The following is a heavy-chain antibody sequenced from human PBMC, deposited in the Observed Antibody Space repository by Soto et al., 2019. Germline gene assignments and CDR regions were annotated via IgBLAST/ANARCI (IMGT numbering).Heavy chain of an antibody. J-gene: IGHJ2*01. V-gene: IGHV4-4*02. CDR2: VYHSGST. CDR3: PGVLAAPHNRWYFDL. CDR1: GGSISRSNW. Sequence: QVQLQESGPGLVKPSGTLSLTCDVSGGSISRSNWWSWVRQPPGKGLEWIVVVYHSGSTNYNPSLKNRVTISVDKSKNQFSLNLTSVTAADTAVYYCPGVLAAPHNRWYFDLWGRGTLVSVSS. D-gene: IGHD6-13*01.